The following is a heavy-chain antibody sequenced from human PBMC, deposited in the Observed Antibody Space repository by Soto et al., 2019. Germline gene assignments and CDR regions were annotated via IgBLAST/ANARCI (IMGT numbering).Heavy chain of an antibody. CDR3: ASTLQYCTSTSCYPWARFAY. D-gene: IGHD2-2*01. CDR2: ISSSSSRI. CDR1: GFTFSDYA. V-gene: IGHV3-48*02. J-gene: IGHJ4*02. Sequence: EVQLVESGGGLVQPGGSLRLSCAASGFTFSDYALNWVRQAPGEGLEWISYISSSSSRIYFADSLKGRFTISGDKAKNSLYLQMNSLRDENTAVYYCASTLQYCTSTSCYPWARFAYWGQGTLVTASS.